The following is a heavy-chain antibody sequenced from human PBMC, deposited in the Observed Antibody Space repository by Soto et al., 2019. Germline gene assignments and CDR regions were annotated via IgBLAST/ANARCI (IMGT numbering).Heavy chain of an antibody. V-gene: IGHV3-23*01. CDR3: ARRSSGWYFDY. Sequence: EVQVLESGGGLVQPGGSLRLSCAASGFTFSSYAMNWVRQVPGKGLEWVSVISGSGGSTYYADSVKGRFTISRDNSKNTLYLQMNSLRAEDTAVYYCARRSSGWYFDYWGQGTLVTVSS. CDR2: ISGSGGST. D-gene: IGHD6-19*01. J-gene: IGHJ4*02. CDR1: GFTFSSYA.